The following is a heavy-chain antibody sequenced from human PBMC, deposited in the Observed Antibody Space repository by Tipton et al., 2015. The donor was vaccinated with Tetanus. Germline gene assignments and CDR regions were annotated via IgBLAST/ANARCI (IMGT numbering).Heavy chain of an antibody. Sequence: TLFLTCTVSGGSINSYYWSWLRLPPGRALEWIGYIYFSGHTKYSPSLNSRVTMSVDTSNNQFSLRLTSVNEADTAIYYCARHSGWYNFYNGMDVWGQGTTVTVSS. D-gene: IGHD6-19*01. CDR2: IYFSGHT. V-gene: IGHV4-59*08. CDR1: GGSINSYY. CDR3: ARHSGWYNFYNGMDV. J-gene: IGHJ6*02.